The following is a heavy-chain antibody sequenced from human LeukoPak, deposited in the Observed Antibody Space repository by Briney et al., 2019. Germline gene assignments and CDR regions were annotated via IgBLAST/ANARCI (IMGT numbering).Heavy chain of an antibody. V-gene: IGHV3-49*04. CDR2: IRSKAYGGTT. CDR3: TRGIGDDDPCY. J-gene: IGHJ4*02. CDR1: GFTFGDYA. Sequence: GGSLRLSCTASGFTFGDYAMSWVRQAPGKGLEWVGFIRSKAYGGTTEYAASVKGRFTISRDDSKSIAYLQMTSLKTEDTAVYYCTRGIGDDDPCYWGQGTLVTVSS. D-gene: IGHD4-17*01.